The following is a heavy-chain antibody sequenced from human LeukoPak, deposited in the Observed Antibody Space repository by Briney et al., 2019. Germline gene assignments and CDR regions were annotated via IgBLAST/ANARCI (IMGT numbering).Heavy chain of an antibody. CDR3: AREGLFHYYDSSGYYADAFDI. Sequence: GGPLRLSCAASGFTFSSYWMHWVRQAPGKGLVWVSRINSDGSSTSYADSVKGRFTISRDNAKNTLYLQMNSLRAEDTAVYYCAREGLFHYYDSSGYYADAFDIWGQGTMVTVSS. J-gene: IGHJ3*02. V-gene: IGHV3-74*01. CDR2: INSDGSST. D-gene: IGHD3-22*01. CDR1: GFTFSSYW.